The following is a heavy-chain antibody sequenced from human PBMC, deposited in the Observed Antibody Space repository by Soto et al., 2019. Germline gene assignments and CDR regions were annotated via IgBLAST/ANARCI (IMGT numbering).Heavy chain of an antibody. Sequence: SETLSLTCTVSGGSISSGDYYWSWIRQPPGKGLEWIGYIYYSGSTYYNPSLKSRVTISVDTSKNQFSLKLSSVTAADTAVYYCAREEQQLVYFDYRGQGTLVTVSS. CDR1: GGSISSGDYY. CDR3: AREEQQLVYFDY. D-gene: IGHD6-13*01. J-gene: IGHJ4*02. V-gene: IGHV4-30-4*01. CDR2: IYYSGST.